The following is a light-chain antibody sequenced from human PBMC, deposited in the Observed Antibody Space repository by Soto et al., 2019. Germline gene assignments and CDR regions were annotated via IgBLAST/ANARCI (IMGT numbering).Light chain of an antibody. J-gene: IGLJ1*01. CDR3: AAWDASLNGLV. Sequence: QSVLTQPPSASGTPGQKVTISCSGISSNIGPNAVNWYQQLPGTAPKLLLYNNNQRPSGVSDRFSGSKSGTSASLAISGLQSDDEADYHCAAWDASLNGLVFGTGTKVTVL. V-gene: IGLV1-44*01. CDR1: SSNIGPNA. CDR2: NNN.